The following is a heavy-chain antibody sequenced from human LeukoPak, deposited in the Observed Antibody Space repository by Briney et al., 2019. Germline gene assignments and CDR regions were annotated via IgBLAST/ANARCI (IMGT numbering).Heavy chain of an antibody. V-gene: IGHV4-34*01. CDR2: INHSGST. CDR3: AREGITVDGYIDY. CDR1: GGSFSGYY. Sequence: SETLSLTCAVYGGSFSGYYWSWIRQPPGKGLEWIGEINHSGSTNYNPSLKSRVTISVDTSKNQFSLKLSSVTAADTAVYYCAREGITVDGYIDYWGQGTLVTVSS. D-gene: IGHD4-17*01. J-gene: IGHJ4*02.